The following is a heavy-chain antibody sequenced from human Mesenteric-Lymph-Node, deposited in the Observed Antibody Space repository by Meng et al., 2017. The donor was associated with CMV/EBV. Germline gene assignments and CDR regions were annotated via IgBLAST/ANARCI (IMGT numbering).Heavy chain of an antibody. Sequence: KVSCKASGYSFASFWIGWVRQMPGKGLEWMGIFYPGDSQSRYSPSFQGQITISVDKSISTAYLHWSSLRASDTAIYYCAAQRGLGNDAYDIWGQGTMVTVSS. CDR1: GYSFASFW. CDR2: FYPGDSQS. CDR3: AAQRGLGNDAYDI. D-gene: IGHD3-10*01. V-gene: IGHV5-51*01. J-gene: IGHJ3*02.